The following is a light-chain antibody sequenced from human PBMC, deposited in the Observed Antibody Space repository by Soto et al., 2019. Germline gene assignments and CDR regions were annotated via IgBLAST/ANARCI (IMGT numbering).Light chain of an antibody. CDR2: AAS. Sequence: DIQVTQSPPTLSASVAPRVTITCRASQGISSYLAWYQQKPGKAPKLLIYAASSRATGIPDRFSGSGSGTDFTLTISRLEPEDFAVYYCQQYGNSLYTFGQGTKVDNK. CDR3: QQYGNSLYT. J-gene: IGKJ2*01. V-gene: IGKV1-NL1*01. CDR1: QGISSY.